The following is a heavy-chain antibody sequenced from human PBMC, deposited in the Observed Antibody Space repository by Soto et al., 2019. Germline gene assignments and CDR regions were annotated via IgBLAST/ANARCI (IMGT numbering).Heavy chain of an antibody. CDR2: IYYSGST. CDR3: ARGGGEGYDSSGYYPGALFY. D-gene: IGHD3-22*01. Sequence: SETLSLTCTVSGGSISSYYWSWIRQPPGKGLEWIGYIYYSGSTNYNPSLRSRVTISVDTSKNQFSLKLSSVTAADTAVYYCARGGGEGYDSSGYYPGALFYWGQGTLVTVSS. J-gene: IGHJ4*02. V-gene: IGHV4-59*01. CDR1: GGSISSYY.